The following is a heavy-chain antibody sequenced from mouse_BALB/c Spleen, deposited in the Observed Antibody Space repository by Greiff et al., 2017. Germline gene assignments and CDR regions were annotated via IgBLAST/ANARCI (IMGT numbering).Heavy chain of an antibody. J-gene: IGHJ3*01. V-gene: IGHV1S137*01. CDR2: ISTYYGDA. D-gene: IGHD2-2*01. Sequence: VQLQESGAELVRPGVSVKISCKGSGYTFTDYAMHWVKQSHAKSLEWIGVISTYYGDASYNQKFQGKATMTVDKSSSTAYMELARLTSEDSAIYYCARGAYGYDDAWFAYWGQGTLVTVSA. CDR1: GYTFTDYA. CDR3: ARGAYGYDDAWFAY.